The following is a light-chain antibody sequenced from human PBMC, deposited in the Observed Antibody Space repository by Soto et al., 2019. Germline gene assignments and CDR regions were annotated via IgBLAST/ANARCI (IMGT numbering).Light chain of an antibody. CDR2: GAS. CDR1: QSVSSSY. J-gene: IGKJ3*01. Sequence: EIVLTQSPGTLSLSPGERATLSCRASQSVSSSYLAWYQQKPGQAPRLLIYGASSRATGIPDRFSGSGPGTDFTLTISRLEPEDFAVYYCQQYGSSPITFGPGTKVDIK. V-gene: IGKV3-20*01. CDR3: QQYGSSPIT.